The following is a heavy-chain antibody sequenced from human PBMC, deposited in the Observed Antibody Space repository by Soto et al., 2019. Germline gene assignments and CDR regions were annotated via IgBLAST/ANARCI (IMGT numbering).Heavy chain of an antibody. J-gene: IGHJ3*02. CDR2: IFYSGTT. Sequence: QVQLQESGPGLVKPSQTLSLNCSVSGVSINSGDYYWSWIRQHAGQGLEWIGYIFYSGTTFYNPSLKRRVTISIDASKHQCSLEMSSVTAADTAVYYCAKVRGHAFEIRGQGTMVTVSS. CDR1: GVSINSGDYY. CDR3: AKVRGHAFEI. D-gene: IGHD3-10*01. V-gene: IGHV4-31*03.